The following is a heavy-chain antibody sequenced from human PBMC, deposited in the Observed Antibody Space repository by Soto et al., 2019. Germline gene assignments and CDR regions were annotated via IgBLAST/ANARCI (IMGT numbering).Heavy chain of an antibody. CDR1: GFTFSSNW. V-gene: IGHV3-7*01. Sequence: EVQLVESGGGLVQPGGSLRLSCAASGFTFSSNWMSWVRQAPGKGLEWVANIKQDGREKYYVDSVKGRFTISRDNAKNSLYLQMNSLRAEDTAVYYCAREIFCGRYSCCSFTFDIWGQGTMVTVSS. J-gene: IGHJ3*02. CDR3: AREIFCGRYSCCSFTFDI. D-gene: IGHD2-15*01. CDR2: IKQDGREK.